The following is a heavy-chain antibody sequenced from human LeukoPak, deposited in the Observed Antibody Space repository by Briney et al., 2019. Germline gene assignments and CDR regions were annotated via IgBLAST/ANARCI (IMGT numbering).Heavy chain of an antibody. D-gene: IGHD5-18*01. Sequence: GGSLRLSCAASGFTFSSYEMNWVRQAPGKGLEWVAFIRYGGSHKYYADSVKGRFTISRDNSKNTLFLQINSLRAEDTAVYYCAKEASRGSSFAYTPIEKPYYLDYWGQGTLVTVSS. CDR1: GFTFSSYE. CDR3: AKEASRGSSFAYTPIEKPYYLDY. J-gene: IGHJ4*02. CDR2: IRYGGSHK. V-gene: IGHV3-30*02.